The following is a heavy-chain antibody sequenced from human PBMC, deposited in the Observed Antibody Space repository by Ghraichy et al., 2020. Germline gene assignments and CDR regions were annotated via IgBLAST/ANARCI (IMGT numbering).Heavy chain of an antibody. CDR2: MNPNSGNT. CDR1: GYTFTSYD. V-gene: IGHV1-8*03. Sequence: ASVKVSCKASGYTFTSYDINWVRQATGQGLEWMGWMNPNSGNTGYAQKFQGRVTITRNTSISTAYMELSSLRSEDTAVYYCARKYDFWSGDYGMDVWGQGTTVTVSS. J-gene: IGHJ6*02. D-gene: IGHD3-3*01. CDR3: ARKYDFWSGDYGMDV.